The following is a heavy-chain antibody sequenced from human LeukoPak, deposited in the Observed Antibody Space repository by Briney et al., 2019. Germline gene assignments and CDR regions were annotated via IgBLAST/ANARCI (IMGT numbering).Heavy chain of an antibody. V-gene: IGHV3-7*01. Sequence: GGSLRLSCVASGFTFSSRDWMTWVRQAPGKGLEWVANIKQDGSEKNYVDSVKGRFTISRDNAKNSVDLQMNSLRVEDTAVYYCARVAAAGTGIFVKFYYSMDIWGKGTTVTIYS. CDR1: GFTFSSRDW. CDR2: IKQDGSEK. J-gene: IGHJ6*03. D-gene: IGHD6-13*01. CDR3: ARVAAAGTGIFVKFYYSMDI.